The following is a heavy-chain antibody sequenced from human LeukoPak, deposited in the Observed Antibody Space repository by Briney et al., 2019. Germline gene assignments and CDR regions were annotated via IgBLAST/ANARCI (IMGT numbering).Heavy chain of an antibody. CDR1: GGSFTGYY. V-gene: IGHV3-66*01. J-gene: IGHJ4*01. Sequence: EPLSLTCAVYGGSFTGYYMSWVRQAPGKGLEWVSIIYSGGFTYYADSVKGRFTISRDNSKNTLYLQVNTLRPEDTAVYYCARVEGSTITNYFDYWGQGTLVTVSS. CDR3: ARVEGSTITNYFDY. D-gene: IGHD1-14*01. CDR2: IYSGGFT.